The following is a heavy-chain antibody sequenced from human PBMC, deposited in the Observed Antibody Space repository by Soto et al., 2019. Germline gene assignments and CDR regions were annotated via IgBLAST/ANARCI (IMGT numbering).Heavy chain of an antibody. CDR2: IIPIFGTA. J-gene: IGHJ6*02. CDR1: GGTFSSYA. V-gene: IGHV1-69*06. D-gene: IGHD3-10*01. Sequence: ASVKVSCKASGGTFSSYAISWVRQAPGQGLEWMGGIIPIFGTANYAQKFQGRVTITADKSTSTAYMELRSLRSDDTAVYYCARDGTMVRGYYYYGMDVWGQGTTVTVSS. CDR3: ARDGTMVRGYYYYGMDV.